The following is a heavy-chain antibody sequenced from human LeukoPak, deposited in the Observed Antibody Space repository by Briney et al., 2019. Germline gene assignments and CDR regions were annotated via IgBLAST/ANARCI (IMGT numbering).Heavy chain of an antibody. Sequence: ASVKVSFKASGYTFTGYYIPWVGQAPGQGLEWMGWINPNSGGTNYAQKFQGRVTMTRDTSISTAYMELSRLRSDDTAVYYCARDITGTTGYWGQGTLVTVSS. CDR1: GYTFTGYY. CDR2: INPNSGGT. CDR3: ARDITGTTGY. J-gene: IGHJ4*02. D-gene: IGHD1-7*01. V-gene: IGHV1-2*02.